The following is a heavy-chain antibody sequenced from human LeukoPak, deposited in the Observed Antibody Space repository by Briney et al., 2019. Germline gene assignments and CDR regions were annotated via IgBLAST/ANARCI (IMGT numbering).Heavy chain of an antibody. D-gene: IGHD1-26*01. CDR2: IKQDGSER. V-gene: IGHV3-7*03. CDR1: GVTFSSHW. Sequence: GGSLRLSCVASGVTFSSHWMSWVRQAPGKGLEWVANIKQDGSERYYVDSVKGRFTISRDNAKNSVFLQMNSLRAEDTAVYYCARDPNLYSGTYDTYWGQGTLVTVSS. CDR3: ARDPNLYSGTYDTY. J-gene: IGHJ4*02.